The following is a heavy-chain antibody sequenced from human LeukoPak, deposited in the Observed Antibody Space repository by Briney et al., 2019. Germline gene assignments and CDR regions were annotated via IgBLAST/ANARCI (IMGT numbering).Heavy chain of an antibody. J-gene: IGHJ5*02. CDR1: GGTFSSYA. CDR3: ARAGAVVDNWFDP. CDR2: IIPIFGTA. Sequence: SVKVSCKASGGTFSSYAISWVRQAPGQGLEWMGGIIPIFGTANYAQKFQGRVTITADESTSTAYVELSSLRSDDTAVYYCARAGAVVDNWFDPWGQGTLVTVSS. V-gene: IGHV1-69*13. D-gene: IGHD2-15*01.